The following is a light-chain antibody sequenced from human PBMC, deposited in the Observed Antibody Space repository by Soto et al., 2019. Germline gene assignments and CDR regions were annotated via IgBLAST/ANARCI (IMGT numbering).Light chain of an antibody. V-gene: IGKV3-15*01. CDR2: HAS. CDR1: QTIYSN. Sequence: EIVLTQSPGTLSLSPGERVTLSCRASQTIYSNVAWYQQRPGQSPRLLIYHASSRATGIPARFSGSGSGTEFTLTINSLQSEDFAVYYCQQYQNLWTFGQGTKVDIK. CDR3: QQYQNLWT. J-gene: IGKJ1*01.